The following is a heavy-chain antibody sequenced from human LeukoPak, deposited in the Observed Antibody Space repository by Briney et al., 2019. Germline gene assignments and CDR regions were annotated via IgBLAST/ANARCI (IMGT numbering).Heavy chain of an antibody. CDR1: GFTFSSYA. J-gene: IGHJ3*02. D-gene: IGHD2-21*01. V-gene: IGHV3-23*01. Sequence: PGGSLRLSCAASGFTFSSYAMSWVRQAPGKGLEWVSAISGSGDSTYYADSVKGRFTISRDNSKSTLYLQMNSLRAEDTAVYYCAKVLLAGDALDIWGQGTMVTVSS. CDR2: ISGSGDST. CDR3: AKVLLAGDALDI.